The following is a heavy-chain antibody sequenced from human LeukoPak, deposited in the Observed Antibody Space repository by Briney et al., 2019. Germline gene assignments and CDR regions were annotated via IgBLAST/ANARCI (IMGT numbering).Heavy chain of an antibody. D-gene: IGHD2-8*01. CDR3: AREHAYCTNGVCYSGWRHYYMDV. J-gene: IGHJ6*03. V-gene: IGHV3-48*03. Sequence: GGSLRLSCAASGFTFSSYEMNWVRQAPGKGLEWVSYTSSSGSTIYYADSVKGRFTISRDNAKNSLYLQMNSLRAEDTAVYYCAREHAYCTNGVCYSGWRHYYMDVWGKGTTVTVSS. CDR1: GFTFSSYE. CDR2: TSSSGSTI.